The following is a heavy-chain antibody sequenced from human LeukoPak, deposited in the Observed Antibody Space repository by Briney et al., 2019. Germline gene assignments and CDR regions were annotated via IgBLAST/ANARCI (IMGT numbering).Heavy chain of an antibody. V-gene: IGHV3-66*01. CDR1: GFTVSSNY. D-gene: IGHD3-10*01. CDR3: ARAFYGSGSPYYFDY. Sequence: GGSLRLSCAASGFTVSSNYTSWVRQAPGKGLEWVSVIYSGGSTYYADSVKGRFTISRDNSKNTLYLQMNSLRAEDTAVYYCARAFYGSGSPYYFDYWGQGTLVTISS. J-gene: IGHJ4*02. CDR2: IYSGGST.